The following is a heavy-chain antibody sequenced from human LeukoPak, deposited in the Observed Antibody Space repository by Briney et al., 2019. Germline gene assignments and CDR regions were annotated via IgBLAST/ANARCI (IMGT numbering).Heavy chain of an antibody. CDR3: ASQLWSGDYYYYMDV. J-gene: IGHJ6*03. V-gene: IGHV4-59*08. CDR1: GGSISSYY. Sequence: SETLSLTCTVSGGSISSYYWSWIRQPPGKGLEWIGYIYYSGSTNYNPSLKSRVTISVDTSKNQFSLKLSSVTAADTAAYYCASQLWSGDYYYYMDVWGKGTTVTVSS. CDR2: IYYSGST. D-gene: IGHD3-10*01.